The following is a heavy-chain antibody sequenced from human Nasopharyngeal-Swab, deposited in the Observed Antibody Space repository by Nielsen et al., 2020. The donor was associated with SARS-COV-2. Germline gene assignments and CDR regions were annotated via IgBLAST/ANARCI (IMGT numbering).Heavy chain of an antibody. CDR1: GFTFSRDW. D-gene: IGHD2-2*01. Sequence: GGSLRLSCAASGFTFSRDWMHWVRQPPGKGLVGVSRISPDGRGTSFADSVKGRFTISRDNAKNTLYLQMNSLRVEDTAVYYCARDLGGGYCTTTNCPGSWGQGTLVTVSS. J-gene: IGHJ1*01. CDR3: ARDLGGGYCTTTNCPGS. V-gene: IGHV3-74*01. CDR2: ISPDGRGT.